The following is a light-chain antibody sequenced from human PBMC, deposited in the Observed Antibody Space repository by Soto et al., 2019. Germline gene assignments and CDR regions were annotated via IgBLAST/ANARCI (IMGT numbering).Light chain of an antibody. Sequence: EIILTQSPASLYVSPGERATLSCRASQSLTSSLAWYQQRPGQAPRLLIYGASTRATGIPARFSGSGSGTEITLTISSLQSEDFAVYYCQQYNNWPPITFGQGTKVDIK. V-gene: IGKV3-15*01. J-gene: IGKJ1*01. CDR2: GAS. CDR1: QSLTSS. CDR3: QQYNNWPPIT.